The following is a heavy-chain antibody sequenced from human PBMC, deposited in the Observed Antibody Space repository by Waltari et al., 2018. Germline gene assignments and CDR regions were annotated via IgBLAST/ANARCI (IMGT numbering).Heavy chain of an antibody. D-gene: IGHD1-26*01. V-gene: IGHV1-2*06. CDR1: GFTFSSYG. CDR2: INPNSGGT. CDR3: ARSVVTELPDY. Sequence: QVQLVESGGGVVQPGGSLRLSCAASGFTFSSYGMHWVRQAPGQGLEWMGRINPNSGGTNYAQKFQGRVTMTRDTSISTAYMELSRLRSDDTAVYYCARSVVTELPDYWGQGTLVTVSS. J-gene: IGHJ4*02.